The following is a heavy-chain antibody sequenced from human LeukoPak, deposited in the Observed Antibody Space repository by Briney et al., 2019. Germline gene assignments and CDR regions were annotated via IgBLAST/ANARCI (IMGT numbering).Heavy chain of an antibody. Sequence: GGSLRLSCAASGFTFSSYAMHWVRQAPGKGLEWVAVISYDGSNKYYADSVKGRFTISRDNSKNTLYLQMNSLRAEDTAVYYCARGHGGYCSGGSCYHIDYWGQGTLVTVSS. CDR2: ISYDGSNK. CDR1: GFTFSSYA. CDR3: ARGHGGYCSGGSCYHIDY. V-gene: IGHV3-30*04. D-gene: IGHD2-15*01. J-gene: IGHJ4*02.